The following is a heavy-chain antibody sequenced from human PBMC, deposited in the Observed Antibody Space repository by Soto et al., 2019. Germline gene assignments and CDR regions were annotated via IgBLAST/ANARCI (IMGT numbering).Heavy chain of an antibody. D-gene: IGHD6-19*01. J-gene: IGHJ3*02. V-gene: IGHV3-21*01. CDR1: GFTFSSYS. CDR3: ARSWSVAGVLDI. Sequence: EVQLVESGGGLVKPGGSLRLSCAASGFTFSSYSMNWVRQAPGKGLEWVSSISSSSSYIYYADSVKGRFTISRDNAKNSLYLQMNSLRAEDTAVYYCARSWSVAGVLDIWGQGTMVTVSS. CDR2: ISSSSSYI.